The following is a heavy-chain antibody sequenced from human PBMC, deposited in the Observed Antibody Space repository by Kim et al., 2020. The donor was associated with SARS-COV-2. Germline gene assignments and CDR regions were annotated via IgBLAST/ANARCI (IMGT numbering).Heavy chain of an antibody. Sequence: TYADSVKGRLPISRDNAKNTLYLQMTSLRAEDTAIYYCARPLYDYGWGTYWGQGTLVTVSS. V-gene: IGHV3-74*01. J-gene: IGHJ4*02. D-gene: IGHD3-16*01. CDR3: ARPLYDYGWGTY.